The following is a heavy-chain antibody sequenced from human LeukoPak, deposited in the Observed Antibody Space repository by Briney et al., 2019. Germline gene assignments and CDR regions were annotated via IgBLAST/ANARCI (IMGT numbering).Heavy chain of an antibody. J-gene: IGHJ3*01. V-gene: IGHV3-7*01. CDR2: IKQDGSEK. Sequence: QPGGSLRLSCAASGFTFSTYSMSWVRQAPGKGLEWMANIKQDGSEKYYVDSVKGRFTISRDNAKNSLYLQMNSLRAEDTAVYYCVRDRYDVLTGYNDAFDPWGHGTLVAVSS. D-gene: IGHD3-9*01. CDR1: GFTFSTYS. CDR3: VRDRYDVLTGYNDAFDP.